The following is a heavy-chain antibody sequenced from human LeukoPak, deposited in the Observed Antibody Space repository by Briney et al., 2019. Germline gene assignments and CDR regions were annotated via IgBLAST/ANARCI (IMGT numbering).Heavy chain of an antibody. V-gene: IGHV1-18*01. CDR3: ARGAVAVDGFHC. CDR1: GYTFTTYG. J-gene: IGHJ4*02. CDR2: ISANGGNT. D-gene: IGHD6-19*01. Sequence: GASVKVSCKASGYTFTTYGISWVRQAPGQGLEWMGWISANGGNTNYAQQLQGRVTMTTDTSTSTAYMDLRSLRSDDTAVYYCARGAVAVDGFHCWGQGTLVTVSS.